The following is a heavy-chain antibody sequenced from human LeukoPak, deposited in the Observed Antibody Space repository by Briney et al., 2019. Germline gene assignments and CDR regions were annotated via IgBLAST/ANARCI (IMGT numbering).Heavy chain of an antibody. V-gene: IGHV1-18*01. Sequence: ASVKVSCKASGYDFINYGISWVRQAPGQGLEWMGWRSIYNGNTDYKLQGRVTMTTDTSTSTAYMELRSLRSEDTAVYYCSVEMATIRADAFDIWSQGTMVSVSS. J-gene: IGHJ3*02. CDR2: RSIYNGNT. CDR3: SVEMATIRADAFDI. CDR1: GYDFINYG. D-gene: IGHD5-24*01.